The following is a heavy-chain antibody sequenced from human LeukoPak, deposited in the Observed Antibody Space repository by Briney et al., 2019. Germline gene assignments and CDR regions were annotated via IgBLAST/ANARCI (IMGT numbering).Heavy chain of an antibody. CDR2: IIPILGIA. Sequence: SVKVSCKASGGTFSSYAISWVRRAPGQGLEWMGRIIPILGIANYAQKFQGRVTITADKSTSTAYMELSSLRSEDTAVYYCARQVWYEDYYYGMDVWGQGTTVTVSS. J-gene: IGHJ6*02. CDR3: ARQVWYEDYYYGMDV. V-gene: IGHV1-69*04. CDR1: GGTFSSYA. D-gene: IGHD6-13*01.